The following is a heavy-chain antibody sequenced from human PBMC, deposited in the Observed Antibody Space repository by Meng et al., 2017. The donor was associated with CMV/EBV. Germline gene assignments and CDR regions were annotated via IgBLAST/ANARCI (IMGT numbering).Heavy chain of an antibody. V-gene: IGHV1-2*02. J-gene: IGHJ5*01. Sequence: SVPVSLKASVYTFTGYYMHWVRQAPGQGLEWMGWINPNSGGTNHAQKLQGRVTMTGDTSISTASMELSRLGSDDTAMYYCAGVVGTNIFGVLIPNGLDSWGQGTLVTVSS. CDR3: AGVVGTNIFGVLIPNGLDS. CDR2: INPNSGGT. CDR1: VYTFTGYY. D-gene: IGHD3-3*02.